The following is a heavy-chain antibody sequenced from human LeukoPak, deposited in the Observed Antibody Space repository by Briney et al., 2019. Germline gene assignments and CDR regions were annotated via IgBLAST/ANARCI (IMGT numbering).Heavy chain of an antibody. D-gene: IGHD3-10*01. J-gene: IGHJ4*02. CDR2: ISGSGGST. CDR1: GFTFSSYW. CDR3: AGAVDGSGSYLVDY. V-gene: IGHV3-23*01. Sequence: GGSLRLSCAASGFTFSSYWMHWVRQAPGKGLEWVSAISGSGGSTYYADSVKGRFTISRDNSKNTLYLQMNSPRAEDTAVDYCAGAVDGSGSYLVDYWGQGTLVTVSS.